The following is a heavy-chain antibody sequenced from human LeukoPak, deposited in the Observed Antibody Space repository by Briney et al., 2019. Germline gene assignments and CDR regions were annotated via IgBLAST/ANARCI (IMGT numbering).Heavy chain of an antibody. Sequence: GESLKISCKGSGYSFTSHWIGWVRQMPGKGLEWMGIIYPSDSHPRYSPSFQGQVTISADKSISTAYLQWSSLKASDTAMYYCARRGFISDYYDSSGFDYWGQGTLVTVSS. J-gene: IGHJ4*02. D-gene: IGHD3-22*01. CDR2: IYPSDSHP. V-gene: IGHV5-51*01. CDR3: ARRGFISDYYDSSGFDY. CDR1: GYSFTSHW.